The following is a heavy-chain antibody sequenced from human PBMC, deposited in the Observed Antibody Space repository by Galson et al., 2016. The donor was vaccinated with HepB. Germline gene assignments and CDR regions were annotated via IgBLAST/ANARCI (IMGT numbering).Heavy chain of an antibody. J-gene: IGHJ2*01. Sequence: SETLSLTCAVSDSSIRSGYYWAWIRQPPGKGLEHIGSISHSGTTYYNPSLKSRVTISLDTSKNHLSLNLSSVTAADTAFYYCAMDSGSSWYAVFDLWGRGTLVTVSS. D-gene: IGHD6-13*01. CDR1: DSSIRSGYY. CDR3: AMDSGSSWYAVFDL. V-gene: IGHV4-38-2*01. CDR2: ISHSGTT.